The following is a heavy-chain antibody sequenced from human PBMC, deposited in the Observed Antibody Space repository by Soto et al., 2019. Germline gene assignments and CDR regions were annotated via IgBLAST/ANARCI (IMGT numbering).Heavy chain of an antibody. Sequence: SETLSLTCTVSGGSISSYYWSWIRQPPGKGLEWIGYIYYTGTTNYNPSLKSRVTISVDTSKNQFSLKLSSVTTADTAVYYCKKLPWADYGGIFDPWGQGTLVTVSP. J-gene: IGHJ5*02. CDR3: KKLPWADYGGIFDP. CDR1: GGSISSYY. D-gene: IGHD4-17*01. CDR2: IYYTGTT. V-gene: IGHV4-59*01.